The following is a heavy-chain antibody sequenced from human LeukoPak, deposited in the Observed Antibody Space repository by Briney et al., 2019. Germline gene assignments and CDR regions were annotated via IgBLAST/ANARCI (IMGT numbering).Heavy chain of an antibody. CDR1: GFTFSIYA. CDR3: AKKGSPGYYYYYMDV. J-gene: IGHJ6*03. D-gene: IGHD3-10*01. V-gene: IGHV3-23*01. CDR2: ISGSGAST. Sequence: GGSLRLSCAASGFTFSIYAMSWLRQAPGNGLEWVSTISGSGASTYYADSVKGRFTISRDNSQNTLYLQMDSLRVEDTAVYYCAKKGSPGYYYYYMDVWGKGTTVTVSS.